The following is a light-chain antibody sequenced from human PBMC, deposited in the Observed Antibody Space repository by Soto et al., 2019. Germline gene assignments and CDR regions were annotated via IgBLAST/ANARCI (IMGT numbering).Light chain of an antibody. CDR1: KSVSSH. CDR2: GAS. CDR3: QQYNNWPLT. V-gene: IGKV3-15*01. J-gene: IGKJ2*01. Sequence: EIVMTQSPATLSVSPGERATLSCRASKSVSSHLAWYQHKPGQAPRLLIYGASTRATGIPARFSGSGSGTEFTLSISSLQSEDFAVYYCQQYNNWPLTFGQGTNLEIK.